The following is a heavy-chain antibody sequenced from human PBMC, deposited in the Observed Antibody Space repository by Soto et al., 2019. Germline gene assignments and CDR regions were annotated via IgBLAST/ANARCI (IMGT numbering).Heavy chain of an antibody. Sequence: GGSLRLSCAASGLTVCGKKYVACVRQEPGKGLEWVSALYDVDGSFYSDSVKGRFTTSSDSSKTTVYLQMNDLRPADTAVYYCATWHEREHAYDVWGQGTTVTVSS. CDR1: GLTVCGKKY. CDR3: ATWHEREHAYDV. D-gene: IGHD1-1*01. CDR2: LYDVDGS. V-gene: IGHV3-53*01. J-gene: IGHJ3*01.